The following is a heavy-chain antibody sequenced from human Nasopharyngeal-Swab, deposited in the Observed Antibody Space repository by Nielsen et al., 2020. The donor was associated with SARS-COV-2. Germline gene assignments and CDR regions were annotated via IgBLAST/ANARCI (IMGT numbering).Heavy chain of an antibody. CDR3: VRLSIATAGVDY. V-gene: IGHV3-7*01. CDR1: GFTLGNYW. Sequence: GESLKISCAASGFTLGNYWMSWVRQAPGKELEWVANINQDGSEKYYLDSVEGRFTISRDNPKNSLYLQMNSLRAEDTAVFYCVRLSIATAGVDYWGQGTLVTVSS. J-gene: IGHJ4*02. CDR2: INQDGSEK. D-gene: IGHD6-13*01.